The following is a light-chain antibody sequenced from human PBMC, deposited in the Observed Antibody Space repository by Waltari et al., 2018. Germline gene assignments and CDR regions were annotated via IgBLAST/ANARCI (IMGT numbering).Light chain of an antibody. Sequence: SYVLTQPPSVSVAPGKTARITCGGNNIGSKSVHWYQQKPGQAPVLVVYDDSDRPPGIPERFSGSNSGNTATLTISRVEAGDEADYYCQVWDSSSDHPYVVFGGGTKLTVL. CDR3: QVWDSSSDHPYVV. J-gene: IGLJ2*01. CDR2: DDS. CDR1: NIGSKS. V-gene: IGLV3-21*03.